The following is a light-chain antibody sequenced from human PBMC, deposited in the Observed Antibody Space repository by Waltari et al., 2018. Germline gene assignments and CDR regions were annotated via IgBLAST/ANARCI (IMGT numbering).Light chain of an antibody. J-gene: IGKJ4*01. CDR2: DAS. Sequence: DIQMTQSPSSLSASVGDRVTITCQTSQDIRNYLNWYQQKPGKAPKLLIYDASNLETGVPSRFSGSGSGTDFTFTISSLQPEDIATYYCQQRDSLPFTFAGGTKLDI. CDR3: QQRDSLPFT. V-gene: IGKV1-33*01. CDR1: QDIRNY.